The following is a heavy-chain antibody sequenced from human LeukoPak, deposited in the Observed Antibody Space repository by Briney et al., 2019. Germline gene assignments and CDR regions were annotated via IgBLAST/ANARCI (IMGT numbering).Heavy chain of an antibody. CDR3: MAESSAPWEGY. CDR2: INEDGSVK. D-gene: IGHD1-26*01. V-gene: IGHV3-7*01. CDR1: GFTFSRRW. J-gene: IGHJ4*02. Sequence: GGSLRLSCAASGFTFSRRWMDWVRQVPGKGLEWVANINEDGSVKNYVDSVRGRFTVSRDHAQNSLYLQMNSLRAEDTAVYYCMAESSAPWEGYWGQGALVTVSS.